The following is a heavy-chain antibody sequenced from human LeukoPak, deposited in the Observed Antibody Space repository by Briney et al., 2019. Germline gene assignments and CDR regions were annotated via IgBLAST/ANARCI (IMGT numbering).Heavy chain of an antibody. V-gene: IGHV4-34*01. CDR2: INHSGST. D-gene: IGHD6-13*01. CDR1: GGSFSDYY. CDR3: AILTPIAAAGTNWFDP. Sequence: SETLSLTCAVYGGSFSDYYWSWIRQPPGKGLEWIGEINHSGSTNYNPSLKSRVTISVDTSKNQFSLKLSSVTAADTAVYYCAILTPIAAAGTNWFDPWGQGTLVTVSS. J-gene: IGHJ5*02.